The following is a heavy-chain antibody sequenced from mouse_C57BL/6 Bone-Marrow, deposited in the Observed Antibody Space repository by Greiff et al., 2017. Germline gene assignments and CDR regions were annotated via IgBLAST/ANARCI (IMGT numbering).Heavy chain of an antibody. CDR1: GYTFTSYG. Sequence: QVQLQQSGAELARPGASVKLSCKASGYTFTSYGISWVKQRTGQGLEWIGEIYPRSGNTYYNEKFKGKATLTADKSSSAAYMELRSLTSEDAAVYFCEYYYGAFFAYWGQGTLVTVSA. CDR2: IYPRSGNT. CDR3: EYYYGAFFAY. J-gene: IGHJ3*01. V-gene: IGHV1-81*01. D-gene: IGHD1-1*01.